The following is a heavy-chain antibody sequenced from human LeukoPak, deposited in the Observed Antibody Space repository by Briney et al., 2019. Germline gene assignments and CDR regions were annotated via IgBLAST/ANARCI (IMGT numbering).Heavy chain of an antibody. D-gene: IGHD6-13*01. Sequence: TGGSLRHSCAASGFTFSSYAMHWVRQAPGKGLEWVAVISYDGSNKYYADSVKGRFTISRDNSKNTLYLQMNSLRAEDTAVYYCARGEQQLVFCFDYWGQGTLVTVSS. CDR2: ISYDGSNK. J-gene: IGHJ4*02. CDR1: GFTFSSYA. V-gene: IGHV3-30-3*01. CDR3: ARGEQQLVFCFDY.